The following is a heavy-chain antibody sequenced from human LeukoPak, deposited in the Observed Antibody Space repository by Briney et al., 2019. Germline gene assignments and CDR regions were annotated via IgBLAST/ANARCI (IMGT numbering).Heavy chain of an antibody. CDR1: GGSISSYY. CDR2: IYYSGST. Sequence: SETLSLTCTVSGGSISSYYWGWIRQPPGKGLEWIGSIYYSGSTYYNPSLKSRVTISVDTSKNQFSLKLSSVTAADTAVYYCARVIIGYYYDILTGYYNNWFDPWGQGTLVTVSS. D-gene: IGHD3-9*01. J-gene: IGHJ5*02. CDR3: ARVIIGYYYDILTGYYNNWFDP. V-gene: IGHV4-39*07.